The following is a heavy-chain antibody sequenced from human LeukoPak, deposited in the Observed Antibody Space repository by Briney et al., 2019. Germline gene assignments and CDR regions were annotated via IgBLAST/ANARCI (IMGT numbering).Heavy chain of an antibody. CDR1: GGSFSSSSYY. D-gene: IGHD3-9*01. CDR3: ARHGDNYYYYMDV. Sequence: SETLSLTCAVYGGSFSSSSYYWGWNRQPPGKGLEWIGSIYYSGSTYYNPSLKSRVTISVDTSKNQFSLKLSSVTAADTAVYYCARHGDNYYYYMDVWGKGTTVTISS. V-gene: IGHV4-39*01. CDR2: IYYSGST. J-gene: IGHJ6*03.